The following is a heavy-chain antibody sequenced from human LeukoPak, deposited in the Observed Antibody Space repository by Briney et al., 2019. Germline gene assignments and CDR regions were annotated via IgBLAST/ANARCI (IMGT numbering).Heavy chain of an antibody. CDR1: GVSISGGGYS. V-gene: IGHV4-30-2*01. CDR3: AREGGFWSGYFY. CDR2: IYHSGST. Sequence: SETLSLTCAVSGVSISGGGYSWSWIRQPPGKGLEWIGYIYHSGSTYYNPSLKSRVTISVDRSKNQFSLKLSSVTAADTAVYYCAREGGFWSGYFYWGQGTLVTVSS. J-gene: IGHJ4*02. D-gene: IGHD3-3*01.